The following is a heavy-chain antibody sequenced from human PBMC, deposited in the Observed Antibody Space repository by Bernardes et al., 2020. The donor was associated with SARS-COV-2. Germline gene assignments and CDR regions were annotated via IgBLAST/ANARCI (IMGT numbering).Heavy chain of an antibody. CDR1: GGSFSGYY. Sequence: SETLSLTCAAYGGSFSGYYWSWIRQPPGKGLEWIGEINHSGSTNYNPFLKSRVTISVDTSKNQFSLKLSSVTTADTAVYYCGAFSIAAAGGFDYWGQGTLVTVSS. J-gene: IGHJ4*02. CDR2: INHSGST. D-gene: IGHD6-13*01. CDR3: GAFSIAAAGGFDY. V-gene: IGHV4-34*01.